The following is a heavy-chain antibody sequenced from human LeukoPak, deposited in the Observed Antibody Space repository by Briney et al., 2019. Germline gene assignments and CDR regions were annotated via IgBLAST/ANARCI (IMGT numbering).Heavy chain of an antibody. CDR2: INHSGST. D-gene: IGHD3-16*02. J-gene: IGHJ4*02. Sequence: SETLSLTCAVYGGSFSGYYWSWIRQPPGKGLEWIGEINHSGSTNYNPSLKSRVTISVDTSKNQFSLKLSSVTAADTAVYYCARLRLGELSSYFDYWGQGTLVTVSS. CDR1: GGSFSGYY. CDR3: ARLRLGELSSYFDY. V-gene: IGHV4-34*01.